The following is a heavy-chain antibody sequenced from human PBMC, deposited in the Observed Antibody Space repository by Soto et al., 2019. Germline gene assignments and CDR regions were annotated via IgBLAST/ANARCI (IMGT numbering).Heavy chain of an antibody. J-gene: IGHJ3*02. V-gene: IGHV3-21*04. CDR3: AKDIRFGGFLDLMGAFDI. CDR2: ISSSSSYI. Sequence: GGSLRLSCAASGFTFSSYSMNWVRQAPGKGLEWVSSISSSSSYIYYADSVKGRFTISRDNAKNSLYLQMNSLRAEDTALYYCAKDIRFGGFLDLMGAFDIWRQGTMVTVSS. D-gene: IGHD3-3*01. CDR1: GFTFSSYS.